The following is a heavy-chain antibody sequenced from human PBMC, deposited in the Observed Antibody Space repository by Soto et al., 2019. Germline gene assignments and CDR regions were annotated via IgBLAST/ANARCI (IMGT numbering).Heavy chain of an antibody. V-gene: IGHV3-23*01. D-gene: IGHD1-26*01. CDR3: AKGFTPTYSGSYCAF. Sequence: LRLSCVASGFTFSTYAMYWVRQAPGKGLEWVSAISGSDGTTSYVDSVKGRFTISRDNSKNTLYLQMNRLGAEDTAIYYCAKGFTPTYSGSYCAFWGQGTQVTVSS. CDR1: GFTFSTYA. CDR2: ISGSDGTT. J-gene: IGHJ4*02.